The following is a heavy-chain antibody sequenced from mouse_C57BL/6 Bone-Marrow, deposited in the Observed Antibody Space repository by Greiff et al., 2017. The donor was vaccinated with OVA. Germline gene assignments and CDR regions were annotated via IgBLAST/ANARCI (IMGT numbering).Heavy chain of an antibody. J-gene: IGHJ1*03. CDR3: ARDHYDYDTDFDV. D-gene: IGHD2-4*01. Sequence: EVKLMESGGGLVKPGGSLKLSCAASGFTFSSYAMSWVRQTPDKRLEWVATISDGGSYTYYPDNVKGRFPISRDNAKNNRYLQMSHLNSEDTAMYYCARDHYDYDTDFDVWGTGTTVTVSS. CDR2: ISDGGSYT. CDR1: GFTFSSYA. V-gene: IGHV5-4*01.